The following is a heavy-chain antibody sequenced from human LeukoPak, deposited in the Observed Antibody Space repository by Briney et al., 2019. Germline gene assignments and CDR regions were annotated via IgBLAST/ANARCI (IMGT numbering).Heavy chain of an antibody. Sequence: PGGSLRLSCAASGFTFSSYALSWVRQTPGKGLEWVSAISGSGGDTYYADSVKGRFTISRDNSKNTLYLQMNSLRAEDTAVYYCAKDRAKYSSSHRALFDYWGQGTLVTVSS. CDR1: GFTFSSYA. CDR2: ISGSGGDT. D-gene: IGHD6-13*01. CDR3: AKDRAKYSSSHRALFDY. J-gene: IGHJ4*02. V-gene: IGHV3-23*01.